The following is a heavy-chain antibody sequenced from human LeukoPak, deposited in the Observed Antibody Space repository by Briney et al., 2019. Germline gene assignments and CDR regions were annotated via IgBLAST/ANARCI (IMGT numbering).Heavy chain of an antibody. CDR1: GFTFSSYA. J-gene: IGHJ4*02. CDR3: ANGIVGANFDY. Sequence: GRSLRLSCAASGFTFSSYAMHWVRQAPGKGLEWVAVISYDGSNKYYADSVKGRFTISRDNTKNTLYLQMNSLRAEDTAVYYCANGIVGANFDYWGQGTLVTVSS. V-gene: IGHV3-30*04. CDR2: ISYDGSNK. D-gene: IGHD1-26*01.